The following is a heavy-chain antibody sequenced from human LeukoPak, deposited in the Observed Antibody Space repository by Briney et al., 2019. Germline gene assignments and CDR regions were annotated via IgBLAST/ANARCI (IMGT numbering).Heavy chain of an antibody. CDR1: GESCSAYY. V-gene: IGHV4-34*01. CDR2: ISHSGST. J-gene: IGHJ6*03. Sequence: SETLSLTCAVYGESCSAYYWSWMRQPPGKGQERIEEISHSGSTNYNPSLKSRVTISVDTSKNQFSLKLSSVTAADTAVYYCARQTRGYSGYEPYYYYYMDVWGKGTTVTVSS. CDR3: ARQTRGYSGYEPYYYYYMDV. D-gene: IGHD5-12*01.